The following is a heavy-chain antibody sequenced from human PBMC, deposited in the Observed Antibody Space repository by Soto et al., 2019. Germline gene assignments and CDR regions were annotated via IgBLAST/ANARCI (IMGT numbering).Heavy chain of an antibody. CDR3: ARGTQMGAFDY. CDR1: GFTVSSNY. V-gene: IGHV3-53*01. J-gene: IGHJ4*02. CDR2: IYGGGST. D-gene: IGHD1-26*01. Sequence: PGGSLRLSCVASGFTVSSNYMSWVRQAPGKGLEWVSVIYGGGSTYYADSVKGRFTISRDNSKNTLYLQMNSLRDEDTAVYYCARGTQMGAFDYWGQGTPVTVSS.